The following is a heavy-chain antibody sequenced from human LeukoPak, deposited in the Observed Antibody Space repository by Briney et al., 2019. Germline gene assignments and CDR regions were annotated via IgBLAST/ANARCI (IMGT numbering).Heavy chain of an antibody. CDR2: ISYDGSNK. CDR1: GFTFSSYG. CDR3: AKVGQAFDI. J-gene: IGHJ3*02. Sequence: GGSLRLSCAASGFTFSSYGMPWVRQAPGKGLEWVAVISYDGSNKYYADSVKGRFTISRDNSKNTLYLQMNSLRAEDTAVYYCAKVGQAFDIWGQGTMVTVSS. V-gene: IGHV3-30*18.